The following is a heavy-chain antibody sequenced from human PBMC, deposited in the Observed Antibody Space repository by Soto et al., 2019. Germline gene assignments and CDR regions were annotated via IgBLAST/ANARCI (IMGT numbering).Heavy chain of an antibody. CDR3: AKDIRWLGWFDP. D-gene: IGHD5-12*01. Sequence: QVQLVESGGGVVQPGRSLSLSCVASGFTFNSYGMHWVRQAPGKGLEWLAVISYDANNKDYADSVKGRFTISRDNSKNTPYLQMNSLRAEDTAVYYCAKDIRWLGWFDPWGQGTLVTVSS. J-gene: IGHJ5*02. CDR2: ISYDANNK. V-gene: IGHV3-30*18. CDR1: GFTFNSYG.